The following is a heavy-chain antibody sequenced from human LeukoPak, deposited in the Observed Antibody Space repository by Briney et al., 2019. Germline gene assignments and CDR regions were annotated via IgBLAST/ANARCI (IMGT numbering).Heavy chain of an antibody. J-gene: IGHJ4*02. Sequence: PGGSLRLSCAASGFTFSSYAMHWVRQAPGKGLEWVAVISYDGSNKYYADSVRGRFTISRDNSKNTLYLQMNSLRAEDTAVYYCAKDDYDVDYWGQGTLVTVSS. CDR3: AKDDYDVDY. D-gene: IGHD4-17*01. CDR2: ISYDGSNK. CDR1: GFTFSSYA. V-gene: IGHV3-30*04.